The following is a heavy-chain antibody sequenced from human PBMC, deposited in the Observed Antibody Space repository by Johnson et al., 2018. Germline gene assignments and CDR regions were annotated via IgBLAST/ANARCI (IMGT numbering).Heavy chain of an antibody. CDR2: IYYSGST. Sequence: QVQLQESGPGLVKPSETLSLTCTVSGGSISSYYWSWIRQPPGKGLEWIGYIYYSGSTTYNPSLKSRVTISVDTSKNQFSLKLSSVTAADTAVYYCARTNWNDVGGAYYYGMDVWGQGTTVTVSS. D-gene: IGHD1-20*01. CDR3: ARTNWNDVGGAYYYGMDV. CDR1: GGSISSYY. V-gene: IGHV4-59*01. J-gene: IGHJ6*02.